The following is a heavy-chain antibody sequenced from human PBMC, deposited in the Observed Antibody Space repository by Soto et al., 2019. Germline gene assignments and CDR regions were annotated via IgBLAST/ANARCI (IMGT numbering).Heavy chain of an antibody. Sequence: QVQLVESGGGVVQPGRSLRLSCAASGFTFSSYGMHWVRQAPGKGLEWVAVIWYDGSNKYYADSVKGRFTISRDNSKNXXXLQXXXXXXXXXXXXXXXRSGYRYYYYYYMDVWGKGXTVTVSS. CDR2: IWYDGSNK. J-gene: IGHJ6*03. CDR3: XRSGYRYYYYYYMDV. V-gene: IGHV3-33*01. CDR1: GFTFSSYG. D-gene: IGHD3-3*01.